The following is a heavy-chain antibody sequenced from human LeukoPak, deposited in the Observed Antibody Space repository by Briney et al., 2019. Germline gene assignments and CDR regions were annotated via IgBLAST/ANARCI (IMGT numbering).Heavy chain of an antibody. CDR2: IKTDGSST. CDR1: GSTFSSYW. V-gene: IGHV3-74*01. D-gene: IGHD5/OR15-5a*01. J-gene: IGHJ3*02. CDR3: ARGVSGTGPDI. Sequence: GGSLRLSCAASGSTFSSYWMHWVRQAPGRGRVWVSRIKTDGSSTDYADSVKGRFTISRDNAKNTMYLQMNSLRAEDTAVYYCARGVSGTGPDIWGLGTMVTVSS.